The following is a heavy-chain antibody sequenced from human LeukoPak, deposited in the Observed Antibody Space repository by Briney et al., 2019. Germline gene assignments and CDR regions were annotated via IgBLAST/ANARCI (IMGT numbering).Heavy chain of an antibody. CDR1: GFTFSSYL. CDR2: ISSSSSYI. D-gene: IGHD3-3*02. Sequence: GGSLRLSCAASGFTFSSYLMSWVRQAPGKGLEWVSSISSSSSYIYYADSVKGRFTISRDNAKYSLYLQMNSLRAEDTAVYYCAGRISGKYYFDYWGQGTLVTVSS. CDR3: AGRISGKYYFDY. J-gene: IGHJ4*02. V-gene: IGHV3-21*01.